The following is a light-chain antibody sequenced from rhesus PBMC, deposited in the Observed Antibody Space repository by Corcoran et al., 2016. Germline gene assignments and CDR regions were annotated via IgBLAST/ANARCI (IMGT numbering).Light chain of an antibody. CDR1: QSISGW. J-gene: IGKJ3*01. V-gene: IGKV1-22*01. CDR2: KSS. CDR3: QQYSSSPLT. Sequence: DIQMTQSPSSLSASVGDTVTITCRANQSISGWLAWYQQKPGKAPNLLISKSSSLQSGVPSRFSGSGSGTGFTLTISSLQSEDFATYYCQQYSSSPLTFGPGTKLDIK.